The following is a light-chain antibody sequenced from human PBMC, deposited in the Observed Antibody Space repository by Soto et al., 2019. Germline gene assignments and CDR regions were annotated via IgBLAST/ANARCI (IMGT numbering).Light chain of an antibody. J-gene: IGLJ2*01. V-gene: IGLV1-40*01. Sequence: QSVLTQPPSVSGAPGQRVTISCTGSSSNIGAGYDVHWYQQLPGTAPKLLVHGNTDRPSGVPDRFSGSKSGTSASLAITGLHAEDEDDYYCQSYDSSLSGWLFGGGTKVTVL. CDR2: GNT. CDR3: QSYDSSLSGWL. CDR1: SSNIGAGYD.